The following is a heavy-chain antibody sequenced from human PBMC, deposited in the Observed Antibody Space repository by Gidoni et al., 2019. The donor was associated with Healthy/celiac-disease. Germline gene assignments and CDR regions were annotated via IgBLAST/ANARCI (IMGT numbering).Heavy chain of an antibody. V-gene: IGHV1-18*04. J-gene: IGHJ6*02. D-gene: IGHD4-17*01. Sequence: QVQLVQSGAEVKKPGASVKVSCKASGYTFTSYGISWVRPAPGQGLEWMGWISAYNGNTNYAQKLQGRVTMTTDTSTSTAYMELRSLRSDDTAVYYCARDSHGDYVGGLRYYYYGMDVWGQGTTVTVSS. CDR3: ARDSHGDYVGGLRYYYYGMDV. CDR2: ISAYNGNT. CDR1: GYTFTSYG.